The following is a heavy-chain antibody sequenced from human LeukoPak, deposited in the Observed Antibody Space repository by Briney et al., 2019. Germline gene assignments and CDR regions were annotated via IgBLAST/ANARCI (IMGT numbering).Heavy chain of an antibody. CDR1: GGSISSSSYY. CDR2: LSYSGST. V-gene: IGHV4-39*07. D-gene: IGHD6-13*01. J-gene: IGHJ4*02. CDR3: ARGTGYSSSWYEI. Sequence: SETLSLTCTVSGGSISSSSYYWGWIRQPPGKGLEWIGSLSYSGSTYYNPSLRSRITISVDTSKNQFSLKLSSVTAADTAAYYCARGTGYSSSWYEIWGQGTLVTVSS.